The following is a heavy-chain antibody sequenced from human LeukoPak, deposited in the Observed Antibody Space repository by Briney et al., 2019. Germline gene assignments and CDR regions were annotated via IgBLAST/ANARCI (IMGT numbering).Heavy chain of an antibody. J-gene: IGHJ6*02. CDR1: GDPVNSYY. V-gene: IGHV4-59*02. CDR2: IYYSGST. CDR3: ARMLRGSSWPGTPDYYYGMDV. Sequence: PSETLSLTCSVSGDPVNSYYWGWIRQPPGKGLEWIGYIYYSGSTNYNPSLKSRVTISVDTSKKQFPMKLTSVTAADTAVYYCARMLRGSSWPGTPDYYYGMDVWGQGTTVTVSS. D-gene: IGHD6-13*01.